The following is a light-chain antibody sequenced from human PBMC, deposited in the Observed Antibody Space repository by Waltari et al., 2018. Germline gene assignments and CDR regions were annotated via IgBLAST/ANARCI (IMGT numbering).Light chain of an antibody. CDR3: QQYMNWPRT. CDR1: QNVYTN. Sequence: EIVMTQSPATLSVSPGERATLSCRASQNVYTNLAWYQQKPGQAPRLLIYGASTRATDIPARFSGSGSGTEFTLTISSLESEDCAIFYCQQYMNWPRTFGQGTKVEIK. CDR2: GAS. J-gene: IGKJ1*01. V-gene: IGKV3-15*01.